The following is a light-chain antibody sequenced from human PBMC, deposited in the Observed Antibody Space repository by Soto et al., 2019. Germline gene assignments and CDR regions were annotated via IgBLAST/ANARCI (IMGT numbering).Light chain of an antibody. Sequence: QLVLTQPPSASGTPGQRVTISCSGTSSSIESNYVYWYQQLPGTAPRLLIYRNNQRPSGVPDRFSGSKSGTSASLAISALRAEDEADYYCTVWDDSLRGRLFGGGTKVTVL. CDR1: SSSIESNY. CDR2: RNN. CDR3: TVWDDSLRGRL. J-gene: IGLJ2*01. V-gene: IGLV1-47*01.